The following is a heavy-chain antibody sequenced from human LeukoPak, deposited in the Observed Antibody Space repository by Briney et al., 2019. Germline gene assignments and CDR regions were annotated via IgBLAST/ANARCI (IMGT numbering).Heavy chain of an antibody. CDR1: GGTFSSYA. Sequence: GASVKVSCKASGGTFSSYAISWVRQAPGQGLEWMGGIIPIFGTANYAQKFQERVIITRDMSTTTVYMELSSLRSEDTAVYYCAGTPWFGELTLDYWGQGTLVTVSS. D-gene: IGHD3-10*01. CDR3: AGTPWFGELTLDY. J-gene: IGHJ4*02. CDR2: IIPIFGTA. V-gene: IGHV1-69*05.